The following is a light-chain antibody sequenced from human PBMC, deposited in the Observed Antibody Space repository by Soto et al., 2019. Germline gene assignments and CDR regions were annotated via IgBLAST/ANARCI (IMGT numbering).Light chain of an antibody. CDR3: QKCKVAPFT. Sequence: DIQMTQSPSSLSASVGDRVTITCRASQSITTYLNWYQQTSGEAPKLLIYAASTLQSGVPSRFSGSGSGTDFTLTISSLQPEDVATYYCQKCKVAPFTFGGGTKVDIK. CDR2: AAS. J-gene: IGKJ4*01. CDR1: QSITTY. V-gene: IGKV1-27*01.